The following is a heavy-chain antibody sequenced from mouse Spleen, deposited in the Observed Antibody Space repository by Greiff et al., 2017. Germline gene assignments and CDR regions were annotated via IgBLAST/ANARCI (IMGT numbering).Heavy chain of an antibody. J-gene: IGHJ3*01. CDR3: ALYYRYDVGFAY. Sequence: QVQLKQPGAELVKPGASVKLSCKASGYTFTSYWMHWVKQRPGQGLEWIGMIHPNSGSTNYNEKFKSKATLTVDKSSSTAYMQLSSLTSEDSAVYYCALYYRYDVGFAYWGQGTLVTVSA. CDR1: GYTFTSYW. D-gene: IGHD2-14*01. CDR2: IHPNSGST. V-gene: IGHV1-64*01.